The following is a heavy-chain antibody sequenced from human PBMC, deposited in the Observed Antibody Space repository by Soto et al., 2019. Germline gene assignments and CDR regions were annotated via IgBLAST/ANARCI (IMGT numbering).Heavy chain of an antibody. D-gene: IGHD6-13*01. CDR3: AIDAIAADEDWYFEL. Sequence: QVQLVQSGAEVKKPGASVKVSCKASGYTFTSYGISWVRQAPGQGLEWMGWISAYNGNTNYAQKLQGRVTMTTDTPTSTAYMELRSLRADDTAVYYCAIDAIAADEDWYFELWGRGTLVTFAS. CDR2: ISAYNGNT. V-gene: IGHV1-18*01. CDR1: GYTFTSYG. J-gene: IGHJ2*01.